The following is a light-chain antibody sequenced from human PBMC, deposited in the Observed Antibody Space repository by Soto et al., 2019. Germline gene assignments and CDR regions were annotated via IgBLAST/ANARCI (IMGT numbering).Light chain of an antibody. Sequence: EIVMTQSPATLSVSPRERATLSCRASQSVSSNLAWYQQKPGQAPRLLIYGASTRATGIPARFSGSGSGTEFTLTISSLQSEDFAVYYCQPYNNWPPYTFGQGTKLEIK. CDR2: GAS. CDR1: QSVSSN. J-gene: IGKJ2*01. V-gene: IGKV3-15*01. CDR3: QPYNNWPPYT.